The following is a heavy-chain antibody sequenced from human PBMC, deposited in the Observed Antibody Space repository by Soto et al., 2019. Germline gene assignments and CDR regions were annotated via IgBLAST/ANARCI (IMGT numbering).Heavy chain of an antibody. Sequence: ASVKVSCKASGYTFTSYGISWVRQAPGQGLEWMGWISAYNGNTNYAQKLQGRVTMTTDTSTSTAYMELRSLRFDDTAVYYCARVEFPTTLRYFDWLLLDYWGQGTLVTVSS. CDR2: ISAYNGNT. CDR3: ARVEFPTTLRYFDWLLLDY. D-gene: IGHD3-9*01. J-gene: IGHJ4*02. CDR1: GYTFTSYG. V-gene: IGHV1-18*01.